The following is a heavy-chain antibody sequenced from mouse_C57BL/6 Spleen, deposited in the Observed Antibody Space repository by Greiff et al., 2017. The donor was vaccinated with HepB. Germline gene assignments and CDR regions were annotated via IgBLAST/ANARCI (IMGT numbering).Heavy chain of an antibody. Sequence: EVMLVESGGGLVKPGGSLKLSCAASGFTFSSYTMSWVRQTPEKRLEWVATISGGGGNTYYPDSVKGRFTISRDNAKNTLYLQMSSLRSEDTALYYCARRPYAMDYWGQGTSVTVSS. CDR2: ISGGGGNT. CDR3: ARRPYAMDY. J-gene: IGHJ4*01. CDR1: GFTFSSYT. V-gene: IGHV5-9*01.